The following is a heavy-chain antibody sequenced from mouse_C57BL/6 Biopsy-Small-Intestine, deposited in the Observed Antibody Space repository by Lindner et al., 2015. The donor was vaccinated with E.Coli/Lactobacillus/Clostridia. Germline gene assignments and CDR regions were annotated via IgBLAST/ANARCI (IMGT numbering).Heavy chain of an antibody. CDR3: ANVDPLYQIDN. V-gene: IGHV1S55*01. Sequence: SVKVSCKTSGYLVLPTMVSPGCDRPLDKGLSGWHGSALIRGNTDYAQNFQGRVTVTTDTSTSTGYMELRSLTSDDTAMYYCANVDPLYQIDNWGQGTLVTVSS. D-gene: IGHD6-1*01. CDR2: SALIRGNT. CDR1: GYLVLPTMV. J-gene: IGHJ4*01.